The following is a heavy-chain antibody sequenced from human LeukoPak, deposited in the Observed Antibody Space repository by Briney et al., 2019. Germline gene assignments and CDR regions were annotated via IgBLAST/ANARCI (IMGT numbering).Heavy chain of an antibody. CDR3: ARHMVYYYDSSGHGFDA. CDR2: IYYSGST. V-gene: IGHV4-59*01. Sequence: SETLSLTCTVSGGSISSYYWSWIRQPPGKGLEWIGYIYYSGSTNYNPSLKSRVTISVDTSKNQFSLKLSSVTAADTAVYYCARHMVYYYDSSGHGFDAWGQGTMVTVSS. D-gene: IGHD3-22*01. CDR1: GGSISSYY. J-gene: IGHJ3*01.